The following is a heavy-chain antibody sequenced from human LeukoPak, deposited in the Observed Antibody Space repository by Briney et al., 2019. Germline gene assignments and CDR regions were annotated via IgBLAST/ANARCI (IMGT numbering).Heavy chain of an antibody. CDR3: ARLDYFQSTAFPV. V-gene: IGHV3-64*01. Sequence: PGAPLRLSCETSGFAFNNYIMHWLRKAPGKGVEYVVAFPGNGGSTSYATSVKRRFTVSRDNSKNPLFHQIGRCRAAHTAVYYCARLDYFQSTAFPVWGQGTMVTVSS. CDR2: FPGNGGST. D-gene: IGHD2/OR15-2a*01. CDR1: GFAFNNYI. J-gene: IGHJ3*01.